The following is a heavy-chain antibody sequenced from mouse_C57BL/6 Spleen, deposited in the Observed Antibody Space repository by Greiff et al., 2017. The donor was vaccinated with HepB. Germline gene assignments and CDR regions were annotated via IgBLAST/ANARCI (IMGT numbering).Heavy chain of an antibody. CDR2: IYPGSGNT. J-gene: IGHJ4*01. CDR3: ARGDRYYYAMDY. Sequence: QVQLQQSGAELVRPGASVKLSCKASGYTFTDYYINWVKQRPGHGLEWIARIYPGSGNTYYNEKFKGKATLTAEKSSSTAYMQLSSLTSEDSAVYFCARGDRYYYAMDYWGQGTSVTVSS. V-gene: IGHV1-76*01. CDR1: GYTFTDYY.